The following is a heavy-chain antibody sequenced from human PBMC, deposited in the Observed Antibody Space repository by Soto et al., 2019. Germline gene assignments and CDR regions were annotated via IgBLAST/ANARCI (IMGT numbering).Heavy chain of an antibody. D-gene: IGHD4-4*01. CDR3: AREGYDYNNWFDP. CDR1: GLSLSRYS. V-gene: IGHV3-48*01. Sequence: GLMRVYCAAGGLSLSRYSMNWVRQAPGKGLEWVSYISSSSSPIYYADSVKGRFTISRDNAKNSLYLQMNSLRAEDTAVYYCAREGYDYNNWFDPWGQGTLVTVSS. CDR2: ISSSSSPI. J-gene: IGHJ5*02.